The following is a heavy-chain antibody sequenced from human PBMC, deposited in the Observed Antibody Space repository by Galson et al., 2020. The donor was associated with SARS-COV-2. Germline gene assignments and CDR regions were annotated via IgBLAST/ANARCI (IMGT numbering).Heavy chain of an antibody. D-gene: IGHD3-10*01. Sequence: ASETLSLTCTVTGGSISGYYWSWIRQPPGKGLECIGYIYNNKITDYNQITDYNPPLKSRVTMSVDTSKNQVSLMLTSVTAADTAVYYCARRSYYGNFDYWGQGTLVTVSS. CDR1: GGSISGYY. CDR3: ARRSYYGNFDY. CDR2: IYNNKITDYNQIT. J-gene: IGHJ4*02. V-gene: IGHV4-59*08.